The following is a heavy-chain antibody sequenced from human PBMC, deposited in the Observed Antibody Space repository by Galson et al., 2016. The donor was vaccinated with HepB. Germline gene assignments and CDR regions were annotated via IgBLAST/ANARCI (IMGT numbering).Heavy chain of an antibody. CDR1: GYTFTSYA. CDR3: ARDVGCGGNLYFDY. D-gene: IGHD4-23*01. J-gene: IGHJ4*02. V-gene: IGHV1-3*01. Sequence: SVKVSCKASGYTFTSYAMHWVRQAPGQRLEWMGWINAGNGNTKYSQKFQGRVTITRDTSASTASMELSSLRSEDTAVYYCARDVGCGGNLYFDYWGQGTLVTVSS. CDR2: INAGNGNT.